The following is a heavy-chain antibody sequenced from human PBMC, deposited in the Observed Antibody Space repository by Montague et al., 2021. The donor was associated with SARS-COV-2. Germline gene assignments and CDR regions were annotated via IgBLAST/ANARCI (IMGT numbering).Heavy chain of an antibody. D-gene: IGHD6-19*01. CDR1: GGSISNYY. CDR2: LYTSGST. CDR3: AGESGYSSGWRYYYVMDV. Sequence: SETLSLTCTVYGGSISNYYWTWIRQPAGKGLEWIGRLYTSGSTTXXPSLKSRVTMSVDTSKNQFSLNVTSVTAADTAIYYCAGESGYSSGWRYYYVMDVWGQGTTVTVS. V-gene: IGHV4-4*07. J-gene: IGHJ6*02.